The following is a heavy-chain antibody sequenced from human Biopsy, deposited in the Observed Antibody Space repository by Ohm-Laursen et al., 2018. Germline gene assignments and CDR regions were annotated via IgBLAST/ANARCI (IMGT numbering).Heavy chain of an antibody. V-gene: IGHV4-4*09. CDR1: GVSITAYY. D-gene: IGHD4-23*01. CDR2: IHHSGST. CDR3: ARGSNEYGGLYFPH. Sequence: SDTLSLTCTVSGVSITAYYWSWIRQPPGKGLECIGNIHHSGSTNYNPSLKSRLTISVDTSKTQFSLKLSSVTAADTAVYYCARGSNEYGGLYFPHWGQGTLVTVSS. J-gene: IGHJ1*01.